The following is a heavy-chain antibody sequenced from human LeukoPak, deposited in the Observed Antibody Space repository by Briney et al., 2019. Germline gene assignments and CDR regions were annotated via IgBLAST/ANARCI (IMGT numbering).Heavy chain of an antibody. D-gene: IGHD6-19*01. Sequence: PSETLSLTCTVSGGSISNYHWSWIRQPAGKGLERIGQIHTSGSTNYNPPLKSRVTMSIDTPENQVSLTIRSVTAADTAIYYCARRDISTGWSFDYWGQGTLVTVSS. CDR2: IHTSGST. J-gene: IGHJ4*02. CDR3: ARRDISTGWSFDY. CDR1: GGSISNYH. V-gene: IGHV4-4*07.